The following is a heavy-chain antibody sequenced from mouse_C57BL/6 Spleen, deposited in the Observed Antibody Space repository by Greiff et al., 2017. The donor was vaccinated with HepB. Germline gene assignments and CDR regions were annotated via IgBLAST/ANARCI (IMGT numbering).Heavy chain of an antibody. D-gene: IGHD2-4*01. CDR3: ARANDYAIYYYAMDY. CDR2: IYPGSGNT. J-gene: IGHJ4*01. CDR1: GYSFTSYY. V-gene: IGHV1-66*01. Sequence: QVQLQQSGPELVKPGASVKISCKASGYSFTSYYIHWVKQRPGQGLEWIGWIYPGSGNTKYNEKFKGKATLTADTSSSTAYMQLSSLTSEDSAVYYCARANDYAIYYYAMDYWGQGTSVTVSS.